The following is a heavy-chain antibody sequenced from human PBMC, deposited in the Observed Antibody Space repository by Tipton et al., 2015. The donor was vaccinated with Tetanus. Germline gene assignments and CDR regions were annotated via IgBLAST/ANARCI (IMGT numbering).Heavy chain of an antibody. V-gene: IGHV3-11*01. J-gene: IGHJ4*02. D-gene: IGHD1-20*01. Sequence: SLRLSCTASGFTFSDYYMSWIRQAPGKGLEGVSYIGSSGSTIYYADSVKGRFTISRDNAKNSLYLQMNSLRTEDTAVYYCAFRTNWRFSRGFDCWGQGILVTVSS. CDR3: AFRTNWRFSRGFDC. CDR2: IGSSGSTI. CDR1: GFTFSDYY.